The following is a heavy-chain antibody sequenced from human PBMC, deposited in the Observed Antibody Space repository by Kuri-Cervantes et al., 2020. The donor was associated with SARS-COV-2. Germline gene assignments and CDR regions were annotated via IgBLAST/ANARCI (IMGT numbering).Heavy chain of an antibody. J-gene: IGHJ4*02. V-gene: IGHV4-38-2*01. Sequence: GSLRLSCGVSGYSISSGYYWGWIRQPPGKGLEWIGSIYHNGATYYNPSLKSRVTVSVGTSNNQFSLILTSVTAADTAVYYCARAISAWELPLHFDYWGQGTLVTVSS. CDR3: ARAISAWELPLHFDY. CDR1: GYSISSGYY. CDR2: IYHNGAT. D-gene: IGHD2-15*01.